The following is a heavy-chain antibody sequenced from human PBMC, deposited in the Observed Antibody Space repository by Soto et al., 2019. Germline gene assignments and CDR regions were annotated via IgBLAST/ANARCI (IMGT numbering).Heavy chain of an antibody. CDR1: GYPFTTYY. Sequence: ASVKVSCKVSGYPFTTYYIHWGRQAPGQGLEWMGWIVPRSGGTVYEQKFQGRVTMTRDTSISTVYMDLSGLTSDDTALYYCATDDYGIFPYWGQGSLVTVSS. J-gene: IGHJ4*02. CDR2: IVPRSGGT. D-gene: IGHD3-10*01. V-gene: IGHV1-2*02. CDR3: ATDDYGIFPY.